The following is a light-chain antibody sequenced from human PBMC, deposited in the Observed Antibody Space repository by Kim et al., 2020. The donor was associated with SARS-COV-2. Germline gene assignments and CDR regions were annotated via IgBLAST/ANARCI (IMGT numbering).Light chain of an antibody. CDR2: DAS. CDR1: ESVSGS. Sequence: EIVLTQSPATLSLSPGERATLSCRASESVSGSLAWYQQKPGQAPRLLIYDASIRATGIPVRFSGSGSGTDFTLTIGNLEPEDFAVYYCQQRSNWPLTFGGGTKVDIK. CDR3: QQRSNWPLT. V-gene: IGKV3-11*01. J-gene: IGKJ4*01.